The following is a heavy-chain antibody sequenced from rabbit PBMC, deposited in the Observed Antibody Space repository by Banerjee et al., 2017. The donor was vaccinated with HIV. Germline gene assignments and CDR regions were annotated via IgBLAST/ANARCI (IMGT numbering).Heavy chain of an antibody. Sequence: EESGGDLVKPGASLTLTCKASGFDFSSDAMCWVRQAPGKGPEWTACIYNGDGSTYYASWVNGRFTISKTSSTTVTLQMTSLTAADTATYFCARDLGAWNSGSYAFNLWGPGTLVTVS. CDR2: IYNGDGST. V-gene: IGHV1S47*01. J-gene: IGHJ4*01. D-gene: IGHD1-1*01. CDR3: ARDLGAWNSGSYAFNL. CDR1: GFDFSSDA.